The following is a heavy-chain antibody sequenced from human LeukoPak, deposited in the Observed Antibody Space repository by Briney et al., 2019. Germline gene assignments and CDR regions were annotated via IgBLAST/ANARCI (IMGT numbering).Heavy chain of an antibody. Sequence: SQTLSLTCTVSGGSISSGGYYWSWIRQHPGKGLEWIGYIYYSGSTYYNPSLKSRVTMSVDTSKNQFSLKLSSVTAADTAVYYCARDITTGIAAATKGGWFDPWGQGTLVTVSS. D-gene: IGHD6-13*01. CDR1: GGSISSGGYY. CDR2: IYYSGST. CDR3: ARDITTGIAAATKGGWFDP. J-gene: IGHJ5*02. V-gene: IGHV4-31*03.